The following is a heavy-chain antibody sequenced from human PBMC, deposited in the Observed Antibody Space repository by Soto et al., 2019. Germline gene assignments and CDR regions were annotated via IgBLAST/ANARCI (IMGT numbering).Heavy chain of an antibody. V-gene: IGHV4-4*07. D-gene: IGHD5-12*01. J-gene: IGHJ4*02. Sequence: SETLSHTCTVSGGYIITFYWSWVRQPAGKGLEWIGRIFSSGSTSFNPSLESRVAMSVATSKNHFSLNLSSVTAADMAVYYCAREGSYSAYNFAHGIQLWSFDFWGQGALVTVSS. CDR3: AREGSYSAYNFAHGIQLWSFDF. CDR2: IFSSGST. CDR1: GGYIITFY.